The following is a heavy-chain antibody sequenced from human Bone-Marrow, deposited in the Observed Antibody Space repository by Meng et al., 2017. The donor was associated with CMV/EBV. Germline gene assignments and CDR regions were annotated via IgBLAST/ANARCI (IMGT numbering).Heavy chain of an antibody. D-gene: IGHD3-10*01. CDR1: GDSLNGGGYY. J-gene: IGHJ4*02. CDR3: AGRGRGSFAF. Sequence: SETRSLTCNVPGDSLNGGGYYWTWIRQHPERGLEWIGYIYSGGTTFYNPSLTSRSTISMDTSKCHFSLRLTSVTASDTAVYYCAGRGRGSFAFWGQGILVTVSS. V-gene: IGHV4-31*03. CDR2: IYSGGTT.